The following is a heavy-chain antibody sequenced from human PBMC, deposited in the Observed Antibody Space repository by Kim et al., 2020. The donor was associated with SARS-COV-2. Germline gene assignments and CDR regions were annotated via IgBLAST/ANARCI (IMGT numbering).Heavy chain of an antibody. V-gene: IGHV1-8*01. J-gene: IGHJ6*02. D-gene: IGHD6-13*01. CDR2: VNPNSGDT. CDR1: GYTFTSYD. Sequence: ASVKVSCKTSGYTFTSYDINWVRQAPGQGLEWMGRVNPNSGDTGYAQKFQGRVTMTRNTSIRIAYMELCSLRSEDTAVYYCARKRTGIVAAGGGMDVWGQGTTVIVSS. CDR3: ARKRTGIVAAGGGMDV.